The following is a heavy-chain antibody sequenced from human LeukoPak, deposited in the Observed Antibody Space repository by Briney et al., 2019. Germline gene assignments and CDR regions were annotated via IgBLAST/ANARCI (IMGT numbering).Heavy chain of an antibody. J-gene: IGHJ4*02. CDR2: ISGSGGST. V-gene: IGHV3-23*01. D-gene: IGHD5-18*01. CDR3: AKDQRGYNYGFFDY. CDR1: ELTFSSYA. Sequence: PGGSLRLSCAASELTFSSYALTWVRQAPGKGLEWVSTISGSGGSTYYADSVRGRFTISRDNSKNTLYLQMNSLRVEDTAVYYCAKDQRGYNYGFFDYWGQGTLVT.